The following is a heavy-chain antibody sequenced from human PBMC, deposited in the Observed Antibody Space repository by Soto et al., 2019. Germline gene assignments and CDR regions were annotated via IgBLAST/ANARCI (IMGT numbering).Heavy chain of an antibody. CDR1: GYTFTSYG. V-gene: IGHV1-18*01. J-gene: IGHJ4*02. Sequence: QVHLVQSGAEVKKPAAPVKVSCKASGYTFTSYGITWVRQAPGQGLEWMGWISAHNGNTDYAQKLQGRVIVPRDTSPSTAYMELMSLITDVTAVYYCARERYGDYWGQGAQVTVPS. D-gene: IGHD1-1*01. CDR2: ISAHNGNT. CDR3: ARERYGDY.